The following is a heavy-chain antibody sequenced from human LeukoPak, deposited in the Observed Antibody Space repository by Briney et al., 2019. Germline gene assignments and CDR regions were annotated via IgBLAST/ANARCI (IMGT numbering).Heavy chain of an antibody. J-gene: IGHJ5*02. CDR3: ARVNVEMATIGWLDP. Sequence: GRSLRLSCAASGFTFSNYGMHWVRQGPGKGLEWVAVIRYDGTNKYYADSVRGRFTISRDNSKNTLYLQMRSLRADDTAVYYCARVNVEMATIGWLDPWGQGTLVTVSS. V-gene: IGHV3-33*01. D-gene: IGHD5-24*01. CDR2: IRYDGTNK. CDR1: GFTFSNYG.